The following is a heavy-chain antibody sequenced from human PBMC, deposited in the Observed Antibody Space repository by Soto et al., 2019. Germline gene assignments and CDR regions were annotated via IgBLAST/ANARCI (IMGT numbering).Heavy chain of an antibody. CDR3: AKTSLGAFDV. J-gene: IGHJ3*01. V-gene: IGHV4-59*07. Sequence: QVQLQESGPRLVKPSDTLSLTCTVSGGSISDYFSSWIRQPPGKGLEWIGYIYHSGTTRYNPSLKSRVTISIDTSKKQFSLKLTSVNAADTAVYYCAKTSLGAFDVWGQGTMVSVSS. CDR2: IYHSGTT. CDR1: GGSISDYF. D-gene: IGHD7-27*01.